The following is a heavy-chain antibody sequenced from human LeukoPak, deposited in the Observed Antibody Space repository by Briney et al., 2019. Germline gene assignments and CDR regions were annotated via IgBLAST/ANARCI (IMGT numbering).Heavy chain of an antibody. Sequence: GSLRLSCEASGFTVSNNYMSWVRQAPGKGLEWVSVIYSGGNTYYADSVKGRFTISRDNSKNTLYLQMNSLRAEDTAVYYCARDPTFDDILPWGYWGQGTLVTVSS. CDR1: GFTVSNNY. V-gene: IGHV3-53*01. J-gene: IGHJ4*02. D-gene: IGHD3-9*01. CDR2: IYSGGNT. CDR3: ARDPTFDDILPWGY.